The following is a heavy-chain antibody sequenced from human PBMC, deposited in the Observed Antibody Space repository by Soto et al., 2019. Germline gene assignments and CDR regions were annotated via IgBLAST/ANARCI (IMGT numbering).Heavy chain of an antibody. V-gene: IGHV4-39*01. D-gene: IGHD3-22*01. CDR3: AGGDYYHSSGYYFYYYTMDV. Sequence: SETQSLTCTVSGGSIRSSGYYWGWIRQPPGKGLEWIGNVYYGGSTYYNPSLKSRVTISVETSKSQFSLKLSSVTAADTAVYYCAGGDYYHSSGYYFYYYTMDVWGQGTTVTVSS. CDR1: GGSIRSSGYY. J-gene: IGHJ6*02. CDR2: VYYGGST.